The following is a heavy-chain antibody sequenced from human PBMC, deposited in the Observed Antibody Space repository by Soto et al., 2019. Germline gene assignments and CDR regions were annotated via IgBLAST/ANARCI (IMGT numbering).Heavy chain of an antibody. D-gene: IGHD2-15*01. J-gene: IGHJ4*02. V-gene: IGHV3-74*01. CDR3: ARAGWYRFDY. Sequence: EVQLVESGGALVQPGGSLRLSCAASGFTFGSYWMHWVGQAPGKGLVWVSRINSDGSTTNYGDSVKGRFTISRDNAKSTLYLQMNSLRAEDTAVYYCARAGWYRFDYWGQGTLLTVSS. CDR1: GFTFGSYW. CDR2: INSDGSTT.